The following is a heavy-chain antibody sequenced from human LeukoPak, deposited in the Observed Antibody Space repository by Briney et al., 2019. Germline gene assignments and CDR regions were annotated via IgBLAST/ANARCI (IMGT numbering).Heavy chain of an antibody. V-gene: IGHV3-11*01. CDR2: ISGSGHTR. J-gene: IGHJ3*02. CDR3: ARDIDVVLGDVHHDGCDI. Sequence: GRSLRLSCAASGYTFSGYSINWLRQALGKGLEWVASISGSGHTRHYSDSVKGPFTISSDNTKNSLCLQMKSLRGEDTALYYCARDIDVVLGDVHHDGCDIWGQGTMVTVSS. CDR1: GYTFSGYS. D-gene: IGHD2-15*01.